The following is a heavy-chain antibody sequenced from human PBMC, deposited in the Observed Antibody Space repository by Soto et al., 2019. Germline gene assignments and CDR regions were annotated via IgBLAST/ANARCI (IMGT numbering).Heavy chain of an antibody. V-gene: IGHV4-59*01. CDR1: GGSFSGYD. Sequence: PSGTLXLTCAVYGGSFSGYDWSWIRQPPGKGLEWIGYIYYSGSTYYNPSLKSRVTLSVDTSQNQFSLKLSSVTPADTAVYYCARGKDGVPAASKGMDVWGQGTTVTVSS. J-gene: IGHJ6*02. D-gene: IGHD2-2*01. CDR3: ARGKDGVPAASKGMDV. CDR2: IYYSGST.